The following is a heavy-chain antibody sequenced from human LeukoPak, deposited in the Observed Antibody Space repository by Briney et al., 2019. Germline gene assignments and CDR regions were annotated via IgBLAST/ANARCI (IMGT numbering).Heavy chain of an antibody. V-gene: IGHV4-59*08. CDR2: IYYSGST. Sequence: SETLSLTCTVSGGSISSYYWSWIRQPPGKGLEWIGYIYYSGSTNYNPSLKSRVTISVDTSKNQFSLKLSSVTAADTAVYYCARPDYGDSGAFDIWGRGTMVTVSS. D-gene: IGHD4-17*01. CDR3: ARPDYGDSGAFDI. J-gene: IGHJ3*02. CDR1: GGSISSYY.